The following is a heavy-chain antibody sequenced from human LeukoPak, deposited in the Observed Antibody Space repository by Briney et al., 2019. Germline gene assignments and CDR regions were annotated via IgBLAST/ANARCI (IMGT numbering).Heavy chain of an antibody. V-gene: IGHV3-48*04. CDR3: ARASFNYDFWSGYLYYYYMDV. D-gene: IGHD3-3*01. CDR1: GFTFRNYS. J-gene: IGHJ6*03. CDR2: ISSSSRTI. Sequence: GGALRLSRPASGFTFRNYSMNGVRQPPAKGREGVSYISSSSRTIYYADSVKGRFTISRDNAKNSLYLQMNSLRAEDTAVYYCARASFNYDFWSGYLYYYYMDVWGKGTTVTVSS.